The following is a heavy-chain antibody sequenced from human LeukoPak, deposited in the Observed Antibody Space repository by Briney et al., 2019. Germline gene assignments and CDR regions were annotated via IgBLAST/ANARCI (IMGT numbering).Heavy chain of an antibody. Sequence: SETLSLTCTVSGGSISSYYWSWIRQPPGKGLEWIGYIYYSGSTNYSPSLKSRVTISVDTSKNQFSLKLSSVTAADTAVYYCARDLPGIVVVVAAGGGAFDIWGQGTMVTVSS. CDR2: IYYSGST. CDR3: ARDLPGIVVVVAAGGGAFDI. D-gene: IGHD2-15*01. CDR1: GGSISSYY. J-gene: IGHJ3*02. V-gene: IGHV4-59*12.